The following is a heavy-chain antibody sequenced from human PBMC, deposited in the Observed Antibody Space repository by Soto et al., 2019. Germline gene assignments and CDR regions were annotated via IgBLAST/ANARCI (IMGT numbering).Heavy chain of an antibody. D-gene: IGHD1-1*01. J-gene: IGHJ6*02. CDR1: GFTFINSY. CDR2: IYSGDYT. Sequence: EVQLVESGGGLIQPGGSLRLSCAALGFTFINSYMSWVRQAPGKGLEWVSVIYSGDYTYYADSVKGRFIISRDNSKNTLYLQMNSLRAEDTAVYYCAVRRGGTGTSTKPHYYGLDVWGQGTTVTVSS. V-gene: IGHV3-53*01. CDR3: AVRRGGTGTSTKPHYYGLDV.